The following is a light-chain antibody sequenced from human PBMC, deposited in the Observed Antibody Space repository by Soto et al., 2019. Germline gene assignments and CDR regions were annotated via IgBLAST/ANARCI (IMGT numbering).Light chain of an antibody. Sequence: DIQMTQSPSTLSASVGDRVTITCRASQSITNWLAWYQQKPGKAPNLLIYKASTLESGVPSRFSGSGSGTEFTLAISSLQPEDFATYYCQQYNDLSTFGGGTKVDIK. J-gene: IGKJ4*01. CDR3: QQYNDLST. V-gene: IGKV1-5*03. CDR2: KAS. CDR1: QSITNW.